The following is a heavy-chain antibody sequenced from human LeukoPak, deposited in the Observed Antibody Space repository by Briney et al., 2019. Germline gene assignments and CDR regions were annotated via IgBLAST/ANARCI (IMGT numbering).Heavy chain of an antibody. D-gene: IGHD1-7*01. V-gene: IGHV1-46*01. CDR2: INPSGGST. CDR1: GYTFTSYY. Sequence: ASVKVSCKASGYTFTSYYMHWVRQAPGQGLEWMGIINPSGGSTSYAQKFQGRVTMTRDMSTSTVYMELSSLRSEDTAVYYCARDYSGTTHENHFDYWGQGTLVTVSS. J-gene: IGHJ4*02. CDR3: ARDYSGTTHENHFDY.